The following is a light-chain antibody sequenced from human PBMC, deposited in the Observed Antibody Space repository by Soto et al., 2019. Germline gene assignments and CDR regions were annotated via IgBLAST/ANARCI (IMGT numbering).Light chain of an antibody. V-gene: IGLV2-14*01. CDR2: EVS. J-gene: IGLJ1*01. CDR1: NSDLNY. Sequence: QSVLTQPASVSGSPGQSITISCTETNSDLNYVSWHQQHPGKAPKLMIYEVSNRPSGVSNRFSGSKSGNTASLTISGLQAEDEADYYCSSSTSRTTFVFGTGTKVTVL. CDR3: SSSTSRTTFV.